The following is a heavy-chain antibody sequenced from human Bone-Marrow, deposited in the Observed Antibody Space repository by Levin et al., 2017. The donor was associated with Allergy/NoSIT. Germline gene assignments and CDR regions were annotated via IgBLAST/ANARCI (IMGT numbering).Heavy chain of an antibody. D-gene: IGHD6-19*01. V-gene: IGHV3-11*01. Sequence: GESLKISCAASGFTFSDYYMSWIRQAPGKGLEWVSYISSSGSTIYYADSVKGRFTISRDNAKNSLYLQMNSLRAEDTAVYYCARDKSSGPPPRYQYWGQGTLVTVSS. CDR3: ARDKSSGPPPRYQY. CDR2: ISSSGSTI. J-gene: IGHJ4*02. CDR1: GFTFSDYY.